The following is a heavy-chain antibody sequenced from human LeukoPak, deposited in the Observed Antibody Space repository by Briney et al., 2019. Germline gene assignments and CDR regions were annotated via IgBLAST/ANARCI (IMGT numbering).Heavy chain of an antibody. CDR2: INHSGST. D-gene: IGHD2-2*01. Sequence: SQTLSLTCAVYGGSFSGYYWSWIRQPPGKGLEWIGEINHSGSTNYNPSLKSRVTISVDTSKNQFSLKLSSVTAADTAVYYCARLLSDSSTSGYWGQGTLVTVSS. J-gene: IGHJ4*02. CDR1: GGSFSGYY. V-gene: IGHV4-34*01. CDR3: ARLLSDSSTSGY.